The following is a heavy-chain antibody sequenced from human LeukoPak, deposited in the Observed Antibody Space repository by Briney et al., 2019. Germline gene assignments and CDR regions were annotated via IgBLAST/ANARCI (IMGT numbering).Heavy chain of an antibody. CDR1: GFTFSSYS. D-gene: IGHD2-15*01. V-gene: IGHV3-21*01. CDR2: ISSSSSYI. J-gene: IGHJ4*02. Sequence: GGSLRLSCAASGFTFSSYSMNWVRQAPGKGLEWVSSISSSSSYIYYADSVKGRFTISRGNAKNSLYLQMNSLRAEDTAVYYCASCSGGSCYLDYWGQGTLVTVSS. CDR3: ASCSGGSCYLDY.